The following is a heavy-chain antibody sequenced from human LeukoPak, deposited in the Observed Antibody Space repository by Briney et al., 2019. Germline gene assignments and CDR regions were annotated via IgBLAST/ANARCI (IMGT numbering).Heavy chain of an antibody. V-gene: IGHV4-59*01. Sequence: SETLSLTCTVSGGSISSYYWSWIRQPPGKGLEWIGNIYYSGSTNYNPSLKSRVTISVDTSKNQFSLKLSSVTAADTAVYCCTRGSIAYYYMDVWGKGTTVTISS. D-gene: IGHD3-22*01. CDR2: IYYSGST. CDR3: TRGSIAYYYMDV. J-gene: IGHJ6*03. CDR1: GGSISSYY.